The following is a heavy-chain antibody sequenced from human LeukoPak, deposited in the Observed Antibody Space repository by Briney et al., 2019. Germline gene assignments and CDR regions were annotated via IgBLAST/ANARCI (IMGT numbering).Heavy chain of an antibody. D-gene: IGHD1-26*01. J-gene: IGHJ6*02. Sequence: GGSLRLSCAASGVIISSYAMSWVRQAPGKGLEWVSAINGRGDNTYYADFVKGRFTISRDNSKSTVYLQMNSLRTEDTAVYYCAKTRVGATTRRYYYGMDVWGQGTTVTVSS. CDR3: AKTRVGATTRRYYYGMDV. CDR1: GVIISSYA. CDR2: INGRGDNT. V-gene: IGHV3-23*01.